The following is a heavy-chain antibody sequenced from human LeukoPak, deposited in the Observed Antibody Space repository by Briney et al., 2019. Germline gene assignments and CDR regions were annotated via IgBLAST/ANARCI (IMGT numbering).Heavy chain of an antibody. CDR3: ARGPQYCSSTSCYSRKFDP. CDR2: IWYDGSNK. D-gene: IGHD2-2*01. CDR1: GLTFSSYG. Sequence: PGGSLRLSCAASGLTFSSYGMHWVRQAPGKGLEWVAVIWYDGSNKYHADSVKGRFAISRDNSKNTLYLQMNSLRAEDTAVYYCARGPQYCSSTSCYSRKFDPWGQGTLVTVSS. J-gene: IGHJ5*02. V-gene: IGHV3-33*01.